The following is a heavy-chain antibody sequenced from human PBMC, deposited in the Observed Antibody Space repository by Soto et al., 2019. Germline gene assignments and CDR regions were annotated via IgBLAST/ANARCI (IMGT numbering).Heavy chain of an antibody. V-gene: IGHV1-3*01. CDR1: GYTFTSYA. J-gene: IGHJ4*01. Sequence: QVQLVQSGAEVKKPGASVKVSCKASGYTFTSYALHWVRQAPGQRLEWMGWMNAGNGNTKYSQKFQGRVTITKDTSASTAYMVLSSLSSEDTAVYYCATWLAVDCSGGSCYSRNTNYYFAYWGHGSLVTVCS. D-gene: IGHD2-15*01. CDR2: MNAGNGNT. CDR3: ATWLAVDCSGGSCYSRNTNYYFAY.